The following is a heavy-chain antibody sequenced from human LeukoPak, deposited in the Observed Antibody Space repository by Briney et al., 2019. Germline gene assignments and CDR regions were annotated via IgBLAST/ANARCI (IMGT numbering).Heavy chain of an antibody. CDR3: ARRVATSRKYCFDY. Sequence: SGTLSLTCTVSGGSISTYYWTWIRQPPGQGLEGIGYIYYSGNTNYNPSLKSRVTISLDTSKNQFSLNLSSVTAADTAVYYCARRVATSRKYCFDYWGQGALVTVSS. CDR2: IYYSGNT. V-gene: IGHV4-59*08. CDR1: GGSISTYY. J-gene: IGHJ4*02. D-gene: IGHD5-24*01.